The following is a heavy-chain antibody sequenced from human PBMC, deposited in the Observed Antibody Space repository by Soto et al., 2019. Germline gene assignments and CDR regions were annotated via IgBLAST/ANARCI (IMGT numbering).Heavy chain of an antibody. CDR1: GFTFSSYG. CDR3: AKGYSGYDWIVDY. D-gene: IGHD5-12*01. Sequence: LRLSCAASGFTFSSYGMHWVRQAPGKGLEWVAVISYDGSNKYYADSVKGRFTISRDNSKNTLYLQMNSLRAEDTAVYYCAKGYSGYDWIVDYWGQGTLVTVSS. CDR2: ISYDGSNK. J-gene: IGHJ4*02. V-gene: IGHV3-30*18.